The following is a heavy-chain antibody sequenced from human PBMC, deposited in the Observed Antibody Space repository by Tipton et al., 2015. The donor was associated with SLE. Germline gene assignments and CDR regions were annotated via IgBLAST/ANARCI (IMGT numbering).Heavy chain of an antibody. Sequence: TLSLTCTVSGGSISSSSYYWSWIRQSPGKGLEWIGYIYTSGSTNYNPSLKSRVTISADTSKNQFSLKLSSVTAADTAVYYCASGGYGSGSHYLGGWFDPWGRGTLVTVSS. D-gene: IGHD3-10*01. CDR3: ASGGYGSGSHYLGGWFDP. CDR2: IYTSGST. V-gene: IGHV4-61*09. CDR1: GGSISSSSYY. J-gene: IGHJ5*02.